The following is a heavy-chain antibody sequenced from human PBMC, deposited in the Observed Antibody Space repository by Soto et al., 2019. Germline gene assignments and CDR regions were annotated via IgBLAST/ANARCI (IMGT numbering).Heavy chain of an antibody. CDR1: GGTFSSYT. Sequence: QVQLVQSGAEVKKPGSSVKVSCKASGGTFSSYTISWVRQAPGQGLEWMGRIIQILGIANYAQKFQGRVTITAHKSTGTAYLELSSLRSGDTAVYYCASDLNFYGSGSYSDAYWVQGTLVTVSS. CDR3: ASDLNFYGSGSYSDAY. J-gene: IGHJ4*02. CDR2: IIQILGIA. D-gene: IGHD3-10*01. V-gene: IGHV1-69*02.